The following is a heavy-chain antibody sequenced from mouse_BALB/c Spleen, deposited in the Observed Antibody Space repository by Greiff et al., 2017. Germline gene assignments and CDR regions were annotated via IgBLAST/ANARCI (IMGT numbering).Heavy chain of an antibody. V-gene: IGHV8-8*01. J-gene: IGHJ2*01. CDR1: GFSLSTSGMG. CDR3: ARMITTVVATDFDY. CDR2: IWWDDDK. Sequence: QVTLKVSGPGILQPSQTLSLTCSFSGFSLSTSGMGVGWIRQPSGKGLEWLAHIWWDDDKRYNPALKSRLTISKDTSSNQVFLKIASVDTADTATYYCARMITTVVATDFDYWGQGTTLTVSS. D-gene: IGHD1-1*01.